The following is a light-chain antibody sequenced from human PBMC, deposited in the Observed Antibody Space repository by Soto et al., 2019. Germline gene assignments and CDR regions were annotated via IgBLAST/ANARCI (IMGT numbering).Light chain of an antibody. CDR2: DAS. CDR3: QQRSNWPPSIP. Sequence: EFVMTQSPATLSVYPGERATLSCRASQSITSTYLAWYQQKPGQAPRLLIYDASNRATGIPARFSGSGSGTDFTPTISSLEPEDFAVYYCQQRSNWPPSIPFGQGTRLEIK. CDR1: QSITSTY. V-gene: IGKV3-11*01. J-gene: IGKJ5*01.